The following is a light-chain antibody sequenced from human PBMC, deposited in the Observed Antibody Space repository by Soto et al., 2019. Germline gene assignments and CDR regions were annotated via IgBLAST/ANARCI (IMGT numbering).Light chain of an antibody. J-gene: IGLJ1*01. V-gene: IGLV2-14*01. CDR2: EVN. CDR1: MRDVGAYNL. CDR3: SAYTTPSTLI. Sequence: QSVLTQPASVSGSAGQSITISCSGTMRDVGAYNLVSWYQQHPGTAPKLIIYEVNNRPSGVSNRFSGSKSGNTASLIISGLQTEDEADYYCSAYTTPSTLIFGTGTKVTV.